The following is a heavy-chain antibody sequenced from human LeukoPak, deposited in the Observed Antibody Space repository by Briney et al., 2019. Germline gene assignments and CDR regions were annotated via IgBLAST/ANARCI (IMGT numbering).Heavy chain of an antibody. J-gene: IGHJ3*02. V-gene: IGHV1-18*01. CDR2: INAYNGNT. CDR1: GYTFTSYG. Sequence: GASVKVSCKASGYTFTSYGISWVRQAPGQGLEWMGWINAYNGNTNYAQKLQGRVTMTTDTSTSTAYMELRSLRSDDTAVYYCARDDRAYYYDRTGSCGAFDIWGQGTMVTVSS. D-gene: IGHD3-22*01. CDR3: ARDDRAYYYDRTGSCGAFDI.